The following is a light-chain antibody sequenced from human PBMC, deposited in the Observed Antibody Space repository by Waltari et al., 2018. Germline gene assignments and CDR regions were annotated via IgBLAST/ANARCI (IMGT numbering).Light chain of an antibody. Sequence: EIVLTQSPASLSLSPGDRATLSRRASQSVGRTLAWYQQRPGQAPRLLIYDASTRATGIPDRFSGSGSGTDFSLTISRLEPEDFAVYYCQKYGTRPATFGQGTKVEVK. CDR1: QSVGRT. CDR2: DAS. J-gene: IGKJ1*01. CDR3: QKYGTRPAT. V-gene: IGKV3-20*01.